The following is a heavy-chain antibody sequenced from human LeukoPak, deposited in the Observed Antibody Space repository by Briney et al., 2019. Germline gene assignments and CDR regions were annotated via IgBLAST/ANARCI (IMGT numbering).Heavy chain of an antibody. V-gene: IGHV3-23*01. CDR3: AKDHLPGIVVADRDY. Sequence: PGGSLRLSCAASGFIFSRYGMSWVRQAPGKGLEWVSAISGSGGTTYYADSVKGRFTISRDNSKNTLYLQINSLRAEDTAVYYCAKDHLPGIVVADRDYWSQGSLATVSS. J-gene: IGHJ4*02. CDR1: GFIFSRYG. D-gene: IGHD6-19*01. CDR2: ISGSGGTT.